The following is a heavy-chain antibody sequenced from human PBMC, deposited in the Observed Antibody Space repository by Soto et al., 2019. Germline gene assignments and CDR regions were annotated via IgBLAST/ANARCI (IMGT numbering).Heavy chain of an antibody. D-gene: IGHD3-10*01. V-gene: IGHV3-23*01. CDR2: ISGGGDTT. CDR3: AKGRGGSGSLTPRVDF. J-gene: IGHJ4*02. Sequence: EVQLLESGGGLVQPGGSLRLSCAAPGFTFNNYAMTWVGQAPGKGLEWVSAISGGGDTTSYADSVKGRFTVSRDGSKNPLYLQMSSLRAEGTALYYCAKGRGGSGSLTPRVDFWGQGTLVTFSS. CDR1: GFTFNNYA.